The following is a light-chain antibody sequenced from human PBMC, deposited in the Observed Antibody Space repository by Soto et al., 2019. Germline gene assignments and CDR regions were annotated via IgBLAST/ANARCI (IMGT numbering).Light chain of an antibody. Sequence: DIQMTQSPSSLSASVGDRVAITCRASQSISRYLNWYQQEAGKVPKLLIDAASSLQSGVPSRFSGSGSGTDFTLTIDSLQPEDFATYYCQQSYSTPWTFGLGTKVDI. CDR2: AAS. CDR1: QSISRY. CDR3: QQSYSTPWT. J-gene: IGKJ1*01. V-gene: IGKV1-39*01.